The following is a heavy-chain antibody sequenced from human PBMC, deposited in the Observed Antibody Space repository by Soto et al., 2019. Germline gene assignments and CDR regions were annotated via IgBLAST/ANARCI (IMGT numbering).Heavy chain of an antibody. V-gene: IGHV1-2*04. D-gene: IGHD5-18*01. Sequence: GASVKVSCKASGYTFTGYYMHWVRQAPGQGLEWMGWINPNSGGTNYAQKFQGWVTMTRDTSISTAYMELSRLRSDDTAVYYCARDLLIVDTATVSPVQDYYYYGMDVWGQGTTVTVSS. CDR1: GYTFTGYY. CDR2: INPNSGGT. CDR3: ARDLLIVDTATVSPVQDYYYYGMDV. J-gene: IGHJ6*02.